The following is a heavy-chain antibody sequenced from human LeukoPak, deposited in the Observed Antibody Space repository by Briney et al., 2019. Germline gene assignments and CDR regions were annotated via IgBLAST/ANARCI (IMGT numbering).Heavy chain of an antibody. D-gene: IGHD5-24*01. J-gene: IGHJ4*02. CDR1: GGSISSGSYY. CDR2: IYTSGST. CDR3: ARDSATTWSLFDY. V-gene: IGHV4-61*02. Sequence: PSETLSLTCTVSGGSISSGSYYWSWIRQPAGKGLEWIGRIYTSGSTNYNPSLKSRVTISVDTSKNQFSLKLSSVTAADTAVYYCARDSATTWSLFDYWGQGTLVTVSS.